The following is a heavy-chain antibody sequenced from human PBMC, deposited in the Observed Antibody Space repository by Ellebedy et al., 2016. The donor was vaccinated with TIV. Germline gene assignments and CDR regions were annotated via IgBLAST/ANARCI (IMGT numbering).Heavy chain of an antibody. D-gene: IGHD5-18*01. J-gene: IGHJ6*02. CDR2: MRNIGGSA. V-gene: IGHV3-23*01. CDR1: GFTFSSYA. CDR3: AKERAYTYDNYYSGMDV. Sequence: GESLKISCAASGFTFSSYAMVWVRQAPGKGLEWVSDMRNIGGSAHYADSVKGRFAISRDNSKNTLFLQMNSLRADDTAVYYCAKERAYTYDNYYSGMDVWGQGTTVTVSS.